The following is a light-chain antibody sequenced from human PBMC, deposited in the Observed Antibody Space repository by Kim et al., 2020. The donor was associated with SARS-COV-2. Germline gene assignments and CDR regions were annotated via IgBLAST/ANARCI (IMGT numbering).Light chain of an antibody. CDR1: QSVSNSY. V-gene: IGKV3-20*01. Sequence: EIVLTQSPGTLSLSPGERATLSCRASQSVSNSYLAWYQQKPGQAPRLLMYGASSRATGIPDRFSGSGSGTDFTLTISRLEPEDFAVYHCQQYGSLPPTFGQGTKVDIK. CDR2: GAS. CDR3: QQYGSLPPT. J-gene: IGKJ1*01.